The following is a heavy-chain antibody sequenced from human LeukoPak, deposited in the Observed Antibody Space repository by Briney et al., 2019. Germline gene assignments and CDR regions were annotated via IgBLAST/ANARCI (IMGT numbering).Heavy chain of an antibody. CDR1: GYTFTGYY. V-gene: IGHV1-2*02. J-gene: IGHJ4*02. CDR3: ARGGTGGGYFDY. Sequence: ASVTVSCKASGYTFTGYYIHWVRQTPGQGLEWMGWINPNSGGTHYAQKFQGRVTMTRDTSINTFYMELSSLRSDDTAVYYCARGGTGGGYFDYWGQGTLVTVSS. CDR2: INPNSGGT. D-gene: IGHD3-10*01.